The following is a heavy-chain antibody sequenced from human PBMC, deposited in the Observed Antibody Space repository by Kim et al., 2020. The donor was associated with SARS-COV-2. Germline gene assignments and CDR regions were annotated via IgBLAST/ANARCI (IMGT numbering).Heavy chain of an antibody. Sequence: GGSLRLSCAASGFTFSSYAMSWVRQAPGKGLEWVSTISGSGVTTFYADSVKGRFTISRDNYKNTLFVQMSSLRAEDTAVYFCAIGGLGGCCYSSTCWG. V-gene: IGHV3-23*01. CDR1: GFTFSSYA. D-gene: IGHD3-10*01. CDR2: ISGSGVTT. CDR3: AIGGLGGCCYSSTC. J-gene: IGHJ1*01.